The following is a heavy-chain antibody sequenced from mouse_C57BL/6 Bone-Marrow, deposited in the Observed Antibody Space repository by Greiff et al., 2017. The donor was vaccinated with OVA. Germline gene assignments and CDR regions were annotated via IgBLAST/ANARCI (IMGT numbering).Heavy chain of an antibody. CDR2: IRNKANGYTT. J-gene: IGHJ4*01. CDR3: ARYHLYYAMDY. Sequence: EVQVVESGGGLVQPGGSLSLSCAASGFTFTDYYMSWVRQPPGKALEWLGFIRNKANGYTTEYSASVKGRFTISRDNSQSILYLQMNALRAEDSATYYCARYHLYYAMDYWGQGTSVTVSS. CDR1: GFTFTDYY. V-gene: IGHV7-3*01.